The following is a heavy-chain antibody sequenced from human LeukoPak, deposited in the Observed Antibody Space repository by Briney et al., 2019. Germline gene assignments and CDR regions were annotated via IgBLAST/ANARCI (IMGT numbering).Heavy chain of an antibody. D-gene: IGHD4-17*01. Sequence: SETLSLTCTVSGYSISSGYYWGWIRQPPGKGLEWIGSIYHSGSTYYNPSLKSRVTISVDTSKNQFSLKLSSVTAADTAVYYCARGPPYGDYVSGWFDPWGQGTLVTVSS. V-gene: IGHV4-38-2*02. CDR1: GYSISSGYY. J-gene: IGHJ5*02. CDR3: ARGPPYGDYVSGWFDP. CDR2: IYHSGST.